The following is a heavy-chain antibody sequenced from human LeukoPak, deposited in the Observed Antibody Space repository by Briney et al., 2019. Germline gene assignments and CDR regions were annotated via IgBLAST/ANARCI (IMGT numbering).Heavy chain of an antibody. CDR1: GYTFTSYD. V-gene: IGHV1-8*01. Sequence: ASVKVSCKASGYTFTSYDINWVRQATGQGLEWMGWMNPNSGNTGYAQKFQGRVTMTRNTSISTAYMELSSLRSEDTAVYYCAEGGGYCKCSSFYFSWVGPWGQGTLVTVSS. CDR2: MNPNSGNT. J-gene: IGHJ5*02. CDR3: AEGGGYCKCSSFYFSWVGP. D-gene: IGHD2-2*03.